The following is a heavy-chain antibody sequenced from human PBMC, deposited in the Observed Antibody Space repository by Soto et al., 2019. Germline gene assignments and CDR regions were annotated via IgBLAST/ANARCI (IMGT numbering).Heavy chain of an antibody. V-gene: IGHV3-33*01. Sequence: QVQLVESGGGVVQPGRSLRLSCAASGFTFSSYGMHWVRQAPGKGLEWVAVIWFDGSKKYYADSVEGRFTISRDNSKNKLYLQMNSMRAGDKAVYYCARDYGVVPAAKAGGWFDPWGQGTLVTVSS. CDR2: IWFDGSKK. D-gene: IGHD2-2*01. J-gene: IGHJ5*02. CDR3: ARDYGVVPAAKAGGWFDP. CDR1: GFTFSSYG.